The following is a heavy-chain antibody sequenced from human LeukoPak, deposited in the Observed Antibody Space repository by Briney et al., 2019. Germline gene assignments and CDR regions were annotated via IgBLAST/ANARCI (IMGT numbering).Heavy chain of an antibody. CDR2: IYYSGST. CDR1: GGSISRGGYY. Sequence: SETLSLTCTVSGGSISRGGYYWSWIRQHPGKGLEWIGYIYYSGSTYYNPSLKSRVTISVDTSKNQFSLKLSSVTAADTAVYYCARGVYAMGWFDPWGQGTLVTVSS. V-gene: IGHV4-31*03. CDR3: ARGVYAMGWFDP. J-gene: IGHJ5*02. D-gene: IGHD2-8*01.